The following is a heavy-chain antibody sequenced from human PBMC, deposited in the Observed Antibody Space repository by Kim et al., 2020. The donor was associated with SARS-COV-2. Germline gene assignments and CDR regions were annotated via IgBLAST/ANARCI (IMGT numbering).Heavy chain of an antibody. Sequence: GGSLRLSCAASGFTFSSYAMHWVRQAPGKGLEWVAVISYDGSNKYYADSVKGRFTISRDNSKNTLYLQMNSLRAEDTAVYYCARNFDSSGYLWLGGGSENYFDYWGQGTLVTVSS. V-gene: IGHV3-30*04. CDR2: ISYDGSNK. J-gene: IGHJ4*02. D-gene: IGHD3-22*01. CDR3: ARNFDSSGYLWLGGGSENYFDY. CDR1: GFTFSSYA.